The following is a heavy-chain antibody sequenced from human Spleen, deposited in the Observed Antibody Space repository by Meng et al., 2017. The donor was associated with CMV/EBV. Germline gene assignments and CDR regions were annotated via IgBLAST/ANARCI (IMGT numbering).Heavy chain of an antibody. CDR1: GFTFSRYW. CDR2: IKSKTDGGTT. D-gene: IGHD1-1*01. CDR3: TTNWSDYYYYGMDV. Sequence: GESLKISCAASGFTFSRYWMHWVRQAPGKGLVWVSRIKSKTDGGTTDYAAPVKGRFTISRDDSKNTLYLQMNSLKTEDTAVYYCTTNWSDYYYYGMDVWGQGTTVTVSS. V-gene: IGHV3-15*07. J-gene: IGHJ6*02.